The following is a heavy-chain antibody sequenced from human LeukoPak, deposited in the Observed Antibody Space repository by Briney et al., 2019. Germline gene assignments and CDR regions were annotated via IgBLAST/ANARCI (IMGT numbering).Heavy chain of an antibody. CDR3: ASTPSPHYDYGDYG. CDR2: ISSSSSTI. D-gene: IGHD4-17*01. Sequence: GGSLRLSCVASGFIFSNYSMNWVRQAPGKGLEWVSYISSSSSTIYYADSVKGRFTISRDNAKNSLYLQMNSLRAEDTAVYYCASTPSPHYDYGDYGWGQGTLVTVSS. J-gene: IGHJ4*02. CDR1: GFIFSNYS. V-gene: IGHV3-48*01.